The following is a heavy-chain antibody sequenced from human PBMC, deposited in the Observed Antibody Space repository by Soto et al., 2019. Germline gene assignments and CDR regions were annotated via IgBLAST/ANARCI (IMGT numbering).Heavy chain of an antibody. Sequence: QVQLVESGGGVVQPGRSLRLSCAASGFTFSSFAMHWVRQAPGKGLEWVSAISYDGSHKYYADSVKGRFTISRDNSKNTLYLQMNSLRPEDRAVYYYARDRRQQLVPLDYWGQGTLVTVSS. CDR3: ARDRRQQLVPLDY. CDR1: GFTFSSFA. D-gene: IGHD6-13*01. J-gene: IGHJ4*02. V-gene: IGHV3-30-3*01. CDR2: ISYDGSHK.